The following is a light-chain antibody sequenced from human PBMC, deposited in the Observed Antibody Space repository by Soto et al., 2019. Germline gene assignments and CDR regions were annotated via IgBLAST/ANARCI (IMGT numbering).Light chain of an antibody. J-gene: IGLJ1*01. Sequence: QSVLTQPASVSGSPGQSITISCTGTSSDVGNYNLVSWYQQHPGKAPKLIIHGVIYRPFGIFSRFSGSKSGNSASLTISGLQAEDEADYYCCSYAGSDIYVFGTGTKVTVL. CDR2: GVI. CDR3: CSYAGSDIYV. V-gene: IGLV2-23*02. CDR1: SSDVGNYNL.